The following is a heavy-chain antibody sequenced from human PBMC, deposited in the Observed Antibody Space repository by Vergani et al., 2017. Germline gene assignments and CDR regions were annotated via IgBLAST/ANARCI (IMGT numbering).Heavy chain of an antibody. Sequence: QVQLVESGGGVVQPGRSLRLSCAASGFTFNQYGMHWVRQAPGKGLEWVAVTWYDGNNKQYADSVKGRFTISRDNSKSTMYLQMNSLRDEDRGVYYCARDLRLLYNQFDPWGQGTLVTVSS. J-gene: IGHJ5*02. D-gene: IGHD1-14*01. V-gene: IGHV3-33*01. CDR3: ARDLRLLYNQFDP. CDR1: GFTFNQYG. CDR2: TWYDGNNK.